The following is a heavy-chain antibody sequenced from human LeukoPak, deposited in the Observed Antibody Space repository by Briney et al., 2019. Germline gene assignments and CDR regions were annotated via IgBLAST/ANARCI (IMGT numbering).Heavy chain of an antibody. V-gene: IGHV1-18*01. CDR1: GYTFTSYV. Sequence: ASVTVSCKASGYTFTSYVISWVRQAPGQGREWMGWISAYNGNTNYAQKLQGRVTMTTDTSTRTAYMELRRMSSDDTAVYYCARTIHEGYCSGGSCLGRLDYWGQGTLVTVSS. CDR2: ISAYNGNT. D-gene: IGHD2-15*01. J-gene: IGHJ4*02. CDR3: ARTIHEGYCSGGSCLGRLDY.